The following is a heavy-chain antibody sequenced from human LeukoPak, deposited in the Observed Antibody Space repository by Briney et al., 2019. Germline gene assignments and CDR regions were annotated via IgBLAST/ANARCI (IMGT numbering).Heavy chain of an antibody. V-gene: IGHV3-53*01. D-gene: IGHD5-24*01. CDR3: ARDLRDGYYYYGMDV. Sequence: GGSLRLSCAASGFTVSSNYMSWVRQAPGKGLEWVSVIYSGGSTYYADSVKGRFTISRDNSKNTLYLQMNSLRAEDMAVYYCARDLRDGYYYYGMDVWGQGTTVTVSS. CDR1: GFTVSSNY. J-gene: IGHJ6*02. CDR2: IYSGGST.